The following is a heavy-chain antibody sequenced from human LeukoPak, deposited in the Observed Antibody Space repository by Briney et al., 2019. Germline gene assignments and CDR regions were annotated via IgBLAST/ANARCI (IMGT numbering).Heavy chain of an antibody. D-gene: IGHD2-21*01. J-gene: IGHJ3*02. CDR2: IDLDGSKR. CDR3: ATDKAFHAFYI. CDR1: GFTLSHYW. V-gene: IGHV3-7*03. Sequence: GGSLRLSCAASGFTLSHYWMTWVRQAPGRGLEWLANIDLDGSKRDSLGSVRGRFIISRDNAKNSLYLQMIRLRTEDPAVYFCATDKAFHAFYIWGPGTMVSVSS.